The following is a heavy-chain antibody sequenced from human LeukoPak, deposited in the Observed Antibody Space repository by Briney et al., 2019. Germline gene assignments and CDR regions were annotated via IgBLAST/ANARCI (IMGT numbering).Heavy chain of an antibody. CDR2: ISRSGGST. J-gene: IGHJ4*02. CDR1: GFTFSSYA. Sequence: PGGSLRLSCAASGFTFSSYAMSWVRQAPGKGLEWVSAISRSGGSTYYADSVKGRFTISRDNSKNTLYLQMNSLRAEDTAVYYCAKDVLRTTGTTPLLYFDYWGQGTLVTVSS. D-gene: IGHD1-1*01. V-gene: IGHV3-23*01. CDR3: AKDVLRTTGTTPLLYFDY.